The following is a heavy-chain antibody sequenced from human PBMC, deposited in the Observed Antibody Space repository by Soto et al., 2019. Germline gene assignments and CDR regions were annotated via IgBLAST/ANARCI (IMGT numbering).Heavy chain of an antibody. D-gene: IGHD2-2*01. CDR1: GFTFDDYA. J-gene: IGHJ3*02. CDR2: ISWNSGSI. Sequence: GGSLRLSCAASGFTFDDYAMHWVRQAPGKGLEWVSSISWNSGSIGYADSVKGRFTISRDNAKNSLYLQMNSLRAEDTALYYCAKDTEEGSSVQGAFDIWGQGTLVTV. CDR3: AKDTEEGSSVQGAFDI. V-gene: IGHV3-9*01.